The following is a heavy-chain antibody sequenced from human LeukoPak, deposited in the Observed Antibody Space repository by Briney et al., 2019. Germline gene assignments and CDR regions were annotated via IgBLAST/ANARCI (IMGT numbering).Heavy chain of an antibody. D-gene: IGHD4-17*01. Sequence: EGSLTLSCAASGFTFTTYSINWVRQAPGKGLEWVSYISSSSSTIYYADSVKGRFTISRDNAKNSLYLQMSSLRAEDTAVYYCARDTYGDYSFDYWGQGTLVTVSS. CDR3: ARDTYGDYSFDY. J-gene: IGHJ4*02. V-gene: IGHV3-48*01. CDR1: GFTFTTYS. CDR2: ISSSSSTI.